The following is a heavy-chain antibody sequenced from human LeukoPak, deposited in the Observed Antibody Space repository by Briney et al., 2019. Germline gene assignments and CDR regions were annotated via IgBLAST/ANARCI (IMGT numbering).Heavy chain of an antibody. V-gene: IGHV1-2*02. Sequence: RASVKVSCKASGYTFTGYYMHWVRQAPGQGLEWMGWINPNSGGTNYAQKFQGRVTMTRDTSISTAYMELSRLRSDDTAVYYCARDLVGPEYDFWSGYVLDYWGQGTLVTVSS. CDR3: ARDLVGPEYDFWSGYVLDY. CDR2: INPNSGGT. J-gene: IGHJ4*02. D-gene: IGHD3-3*01. CDR1: GYTFTGYY.